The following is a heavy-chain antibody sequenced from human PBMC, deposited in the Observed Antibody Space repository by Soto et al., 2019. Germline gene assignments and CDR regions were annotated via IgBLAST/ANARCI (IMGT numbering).Heavy chain of an antibody. CDR2: LSGSGIST. D-gene: IGHD6-6*01. CDR1: GFTFTDYA. V-gene: IGHV3-23*01. J-gene: IGHJ6*02. CDR3: AKELVGALYFGMDV. Sequence: PGGSLRLSCAVSGFTFTDYAMTWVRQAPGKGLEWVSTLSGSGISTYDADFVKGRFTISRDNSKNMLYLQMNSLRAEDTAIYYCAKELVGALYFGMDVWGQGTTVTVSS.